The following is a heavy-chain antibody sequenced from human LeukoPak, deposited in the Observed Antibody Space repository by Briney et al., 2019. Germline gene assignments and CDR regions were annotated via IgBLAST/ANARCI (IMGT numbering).Heavy chain of an antibody. D-gene: IGHD3-10*01. CDR3: ARAAPYGSGSYYNGYFDY. V-gene: IGHV1-8*01. CDR1: GYTFTRYD. Sequence: ASVKVSCKASGYTFTRYDIHWVRQATGRGLEWMGWMNPNSGNTGYAQKFQVRVTMTRNTSISTAYMELSSLRSEDTAVYYCARAAPYGSGSYYNGYFDYWGQGTLVTVSS. CDR2: MNPNSGNT. J-gene: IGHJ4*02.